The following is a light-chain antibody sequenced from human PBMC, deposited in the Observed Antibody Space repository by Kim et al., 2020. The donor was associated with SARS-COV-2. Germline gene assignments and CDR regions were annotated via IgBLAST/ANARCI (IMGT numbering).Light chain of an antibody. V-gene: IGLV3-1*01. Sequence: SYELTQPPSVSVSPGQTASITCSGDKLGDKYACWYQQKPGQSPVLVIYQDSKRPSGIPERFSGSNSGNTATLTISGTQAMDEADYYCQAWDSSTSVVFGGGTHLTVL. CDR2: QDS. CDR3: QAWDSSTSVV. CDR1: KLGDKY. J-gene: IGLJ2*01.